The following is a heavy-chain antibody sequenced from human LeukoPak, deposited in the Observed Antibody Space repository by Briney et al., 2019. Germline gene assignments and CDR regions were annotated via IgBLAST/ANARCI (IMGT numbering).Heavy chain of an antibody. CDR1: GYTFTGYY. CDR3: VARPLYYYYYMDV. D-gene: IGHD6-6*01. J-gene: IGHJ6*03. V-gene: IGHV1-2*02. Sequence: GASVKVSCKASGYTFTGYYMHWVRQAPGQGLEWMGWINPNSGGTNYAQKFQGRVTMTRDTSISTAYMELSRLRSDDTAVYYCVARPLYYYYYMDVWGKGTTVTVSS. CDR2: INPNSGGT.